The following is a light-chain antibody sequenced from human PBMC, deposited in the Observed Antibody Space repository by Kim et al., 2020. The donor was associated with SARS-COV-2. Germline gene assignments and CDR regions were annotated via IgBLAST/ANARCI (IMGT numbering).Light chain of an antibody. CDR3: QQNYSNPYT. CDR1: QNIDNY. Sequence: SASIGDRVIITSRASQNIDNYLNWYQQIGRSAPKLLIHAATSLQSGVPSRFSGSRSETDFTLPISSLQPEYFATYYCQQNYSNPYTFCQGTKLEI. J-gene: IGKJ2*01. V-gene: IGKV1-39*01. CDR2: AAT.